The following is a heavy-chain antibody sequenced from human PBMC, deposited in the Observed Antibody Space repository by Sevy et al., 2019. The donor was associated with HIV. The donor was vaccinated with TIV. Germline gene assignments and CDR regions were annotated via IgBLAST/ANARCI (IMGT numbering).Heavy chain of an antibody. J-gene: IGHJ4*02. Sequence: GGSLRLSCAASGFIFSKFALSWVRQAPGRGLEWVSAVSGNDGSTYYAASVKGRFTISRDISENMLYLQMNSLSAEDTAVYYCAKDFSYGGNSWNFDFWGQGTLVTVCS. CDR3: AKDFSYGGNSWNFDF. V-gene: IGHV3-23*01. CDR2: VSGNDGST. D-gene: IGHD4-17*01. CDR1: GFIFSKFA.